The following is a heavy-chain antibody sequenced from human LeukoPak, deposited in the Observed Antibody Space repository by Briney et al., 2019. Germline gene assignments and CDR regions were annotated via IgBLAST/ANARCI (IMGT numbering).Heavy chain of an antibody. Sequence: GGSLRLSCAASGFTFSSYEMNWVRQAPGKGLEWVSYISSSGSTIYYADSVKGRFTISRDNAKNSLYLQMNSLRAEDTAVYYCARGLRDTMVRGVIIFYYYGMDVWGQGTTVTVSS. CDR2: ISSSGSTI. CDR3: ARGLRDTMVRGVIIFYYYGMDV. V-gene: IGHV3-48*03. J-gene: IGHJ6*02. D-gene: IGHD3-10*01. CDR1: GFTFSSYE.